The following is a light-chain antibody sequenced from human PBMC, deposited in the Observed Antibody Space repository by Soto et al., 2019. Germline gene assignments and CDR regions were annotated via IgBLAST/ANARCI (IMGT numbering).Light chain of an antibody. CDR1: ESVSRN. CDR3: QQRSNWPPIT. CDR2: DAS. Sequence: EVVMTQSPATLSVSPVERATLSCMASESVSRNLAWYQQKPGQAPRLLIYDASNRATGIPARFSGSGSGTDFTLTISSLEPEDFAVYYCQQRSNWPPITFGQGTRLENK. J-gene: IGKJ5*01. V-gene: IGKV3-11*01.